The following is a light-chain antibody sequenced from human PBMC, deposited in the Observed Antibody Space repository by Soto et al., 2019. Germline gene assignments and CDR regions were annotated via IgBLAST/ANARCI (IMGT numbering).Light chain of an antibody. CDR3: QQAKSFPRT. CDR2: DAS. J-gene: IGKJ1*01. V-gene: IGKV3-11*01. CDR1: QTVGRY. Sequence: EIVLTQSPATLSLSPGDRVTLSCRASQTVGRYLSWYQHSPGQGPRLLVYDASNRATGIPARFSGSGSETDFTLTISSLEPEDFATYYCQQAKSFPRTFGQGTKVEIK.